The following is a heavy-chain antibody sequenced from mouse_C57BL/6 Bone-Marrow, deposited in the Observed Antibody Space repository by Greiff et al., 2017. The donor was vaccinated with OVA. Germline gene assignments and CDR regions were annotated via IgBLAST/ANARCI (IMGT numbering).Heavy chain of an antibody. Sequence: EVQRVESEGGLVQPGSSMKLSCTASGFTFSDYYMAWVRQVPEKGLEWVANINYDGSSTYYLDSLKSRFIISRDNAKNILYLQMSSLKSEDTATYYCARDRQTGTRYFDVWGTGTTVTVSS. D-gene: IGHD4-1*01. V-gene: IGHV5-16*01. J-gene: IGHJ1*03. CDR3: ARDRQTGTRYFDV. CDR1: GFTFSDYY. CDR2: INYDGSST.